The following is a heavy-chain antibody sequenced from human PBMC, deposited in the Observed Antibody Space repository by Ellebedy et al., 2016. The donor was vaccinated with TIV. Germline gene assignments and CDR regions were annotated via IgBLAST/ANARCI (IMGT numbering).Heavy chain of an antibody. D-gene: IGHD1-26*01. CDR1: GYTFTSYA. J-gene: IGHJ4*02. V-gene: IGHV1-3*01. CDR3: ARGAVGASYVQFDY. CDR2: INAGNGNT. Sequence: ASVKVSCXASGYTFTSYAMHWVRQAPGQRLEWMGWINAGNGNTKYSQKFQGRVTITRDTSASTAYMELSSLRSEDTAVYYCARGAVGASYVQFDYWGQGTLVTVSS.